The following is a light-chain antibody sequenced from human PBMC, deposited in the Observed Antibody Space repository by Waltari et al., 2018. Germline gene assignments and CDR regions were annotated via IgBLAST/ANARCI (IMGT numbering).Light chain of an antibody. J-gene: IGLJ3*02. CDR1: ATDLGGYKY. Sequence: QSALTQPASVSGSPGQSITISCTGTATDLGGYKYVPWYQQHPGKAPNLVIFDVSSRPSGISYRFSASKFGNTASLTISGLQPDDEADYYCCSFTSSSTWVFGGGTKLTVL. CDR3: CSFTSSSTWV. V-gene: IGLV2-14*03. CDR2: DVS.